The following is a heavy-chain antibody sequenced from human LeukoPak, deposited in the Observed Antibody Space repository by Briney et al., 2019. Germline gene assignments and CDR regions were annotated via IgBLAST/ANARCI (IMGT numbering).Heavy chain of an antibody. CDR2: INHSGST. CDR3: ARGMLCSSGSCYRYYYYGMDV. Sequence: SETLSLTCAVYGGSFSGYYWSWIRQPPGKGLEWIGEINHSGSTNYNPSLKSRVTISVDTSKNQFSLKLSSVTAADTAVYYCARGMLCSSGSCYRYYYYGMDVWGKGTTVTVSS. J-gene: IGHJ6*04. D-gene: IGHD2-15*01. V-gene: IGHV4-34*01. CDR1: GGSFSGYY.